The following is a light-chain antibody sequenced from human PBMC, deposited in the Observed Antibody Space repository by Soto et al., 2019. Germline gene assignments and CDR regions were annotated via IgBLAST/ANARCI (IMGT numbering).Light chain of an antibody. CDR1: QSVCSRC. Sequence: EIVLTQSPGTLSLSPGERVTLSCRASQSVCSRCLAWYQQKPGQSPRLLIYGASSRATGIPDRFSGSGSGTDLTLTISRLEPEDFAVYYCQHYGTTPLTFGQGTKVGIK. J-gene: IGKJ1*01. CDR2: GAS. V-gene: IGKV3-20*01. CDR3: QHYGTTPLT.